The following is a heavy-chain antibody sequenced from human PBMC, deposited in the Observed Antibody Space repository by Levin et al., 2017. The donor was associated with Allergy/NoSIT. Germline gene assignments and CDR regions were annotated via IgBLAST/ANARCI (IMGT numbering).Heavy chain of an antibody. CDR1: GFTFGDYA. Sequence: GESLKISCTASGFTFGDYAMSWFRQAPGKGLEWVGFIRSKAYGGTTEYAASVKGRFTISRDDSKSIAYLQMNSLKTEDTAVYYCTRVRVRTRYYFDYWGQGTLVTVSS. V-gene: IGHV3-49*03. CDR3: TRVRVRTRYYFDY. J-gene: IGHJ4*02. D-gene: IGHD2-2*01. CDR2: IRSKAYGGTT.